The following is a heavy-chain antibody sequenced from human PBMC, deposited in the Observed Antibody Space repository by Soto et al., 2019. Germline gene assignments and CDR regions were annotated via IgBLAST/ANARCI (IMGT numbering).Heavy chain of an antibody. J-gene: IGHJ6*02. CDR2: IIPIFGTA. CDR1: GGTFSSYA. V-gene: IGHV1-69*13. CDR3: AREGYSNYHYYGMDV. Sequence: SVKVSCKASGGTFSSYAISWVRQAPGQGLEWMGGIIPIFGTANYAQKFQGRVTITADESTSTAYMELSSLRSEDTAVYYCAREGYSNYHYYGMDVWGQGTTVTVSS. D-gene: IGHD4-4*01.